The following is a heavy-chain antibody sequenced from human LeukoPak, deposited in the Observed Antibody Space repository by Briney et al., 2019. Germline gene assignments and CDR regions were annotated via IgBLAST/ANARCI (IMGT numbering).Heavy chain of an antibody. J-gene: IGHJ4*02. V-gene: IGHV1-3*02. CDR1: GYTFTSYA. Sequence: ASVKVSCKASGYTFTSYAMHWVRQAPGQRLEWMGWSNAGNGNTKYSQEFQGRVTITRDTSASTAYMELSSLRSEDTAVYYCARVWAPPGYYDSSGYHGYFDYWGQGTLVTVSS. CDR3: ARVWAPPGYYDSSGYHGYFDY. D-gene: IGHD3-22*01. CDR2: SNAGNGNT.